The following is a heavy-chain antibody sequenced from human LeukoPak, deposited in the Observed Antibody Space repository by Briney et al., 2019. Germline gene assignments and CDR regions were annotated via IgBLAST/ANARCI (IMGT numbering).Heavy chain of an antibody. Sequence: PGGSLRLSCAASGFTVSSNDMSWVRQAPGKGLEWVSIIHIGNSTYYADSVKGRFTISRDNSKNTLYLQMNSLRAEDTAVYYCAKDSTTVTPFDYWGQGTLVTVSS. V-gene: IGHV3-66*01. CDR2: IHIGNST. CDR1: GFTVSSND. J-gene: IGHJ4*02. CDR3: AKDSTTVTPFDY. D-gene: IGHD4-11*01.